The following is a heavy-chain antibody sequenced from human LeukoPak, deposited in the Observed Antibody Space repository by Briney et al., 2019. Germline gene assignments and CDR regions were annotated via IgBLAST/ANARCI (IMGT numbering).Heavy chain of an antibody. V-gene: IGHV4-39*01. CDR1: GGSISSSSYY. CDR2: IYYSGST. CDR3: ASTGYSSSWYARPFPFDY. D-gene: IGHD6-13*01. J-gene: IGHJ4*02. Sequence: SETLSLTCTVSGGSISSSSYYWGWIRQPPGKGLEWIGSIYYSGSTYYNPSLKSRVTISVDTSKNQFSLKLSSVTAADTAVYYCASTGYSSSWYARPFPFDYWGQGTLVTVSS.